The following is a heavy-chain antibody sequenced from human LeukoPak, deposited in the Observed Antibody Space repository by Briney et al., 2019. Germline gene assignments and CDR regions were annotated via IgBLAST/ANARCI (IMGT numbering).Heavy chain of an antibody. CDR3: ARDRSASGHFDY. CDR2: ISAYNGNT. Sequence: GASVKVSCKASGYSFTRYGFSWVRQAPGQGLEWMGWISAYNGNTNYAQKLQGRVTMTTDTSTSTAYMELRSLRSDDTAVYYCARDRSASGHFDYWGQGTLVTVSS. J-gene: IGHJ4*02. V-gene: IGHV1-18*01. CDR1: GYSFTRYG. D-gene: IGHD1-14*01.